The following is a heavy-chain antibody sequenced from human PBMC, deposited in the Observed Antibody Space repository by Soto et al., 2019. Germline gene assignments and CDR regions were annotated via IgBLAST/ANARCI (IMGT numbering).Heavy chain of an antibody. Sequence: QVQLQESGPGLVKPSETLSPTCTVSGGSISSYYWSWIRQPPGKGLEWIGYIYYSGSTNYNPSLKSRVTISVDTSKNQFALKLSSVTAADTAVYYCARQRYYGSGSDYTTFDYWGQGTLVTVSS. CDR1: GGSISSYY. CDR3: ARQRYYGSGSDYTTFDY. D-gene: IGHD3-10*01. CDR2: IYYSGST. J-gene: IGHJ4*02. V-gene: IGHV4-59*08.